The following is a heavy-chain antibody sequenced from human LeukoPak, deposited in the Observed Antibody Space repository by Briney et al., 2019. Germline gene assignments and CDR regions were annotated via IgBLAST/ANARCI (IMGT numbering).Heavy chain of an antibody. V-gene: IGHV5-10-1*01. J-gene: IGHJ6*02. CDR2: IDPTDSYT. Sequence: GESLKISCKGSGYSFTTYWISWLRQVPGKGLEWMGRIDPTDSYTNYSPSFQGHVTMSADRSISTVYLQWSSLKASDTALYYCARQAVDYYYGMDVWGQGTTVTVSS. D-gene: IGHD6-25*01. CDR3: ARQAVDYYYGMDV. CDR1: GYSFTTYW.